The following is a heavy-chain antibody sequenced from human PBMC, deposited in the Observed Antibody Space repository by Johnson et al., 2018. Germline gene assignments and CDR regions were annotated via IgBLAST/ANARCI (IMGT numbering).Heavy chain of an antibody. D-gene: IGHD3-10*02. CDR3: FAGQERSNDGFDM. CDR1: GFTFRSYS. CDR2: IRSGSNTI. V-gene: IGHV3-48*01. J-gene: IGHJ3*02. Sequence: VQLVESGGGLVQPGGSLRLSCAASGFTFRSYSMNWVRQAPGKGLEWLSYIRSGSNTIYYAASVKGRFTISNDNSKNVLYLQMGRLRAEDPAVYYLFAGQERSNDGFDMWGQGTMVIVSS.